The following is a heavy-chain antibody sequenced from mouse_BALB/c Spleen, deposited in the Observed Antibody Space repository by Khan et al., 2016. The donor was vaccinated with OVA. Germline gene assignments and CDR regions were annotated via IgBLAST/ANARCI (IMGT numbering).Heavy chain of an antibody. D-gene: IGHD1-1*01. V-gene: IGHV1-9*01. CDR3: ARVDYGSRDYFDY. CDR1: GYTFSSYW. CDR2: ILPGSGSR. J-gene: IGHJ2*01. Sequence: VQLQQSGAELMKPGASVKISCKATGYTFSSYWLEWVKQRPGHGLEWIGEILPGSGSRNYNEKFKGKATFTADISSKTTYMQLSSLTSDDSAVYYCARVDYGSRDYFDYWGQGTTLTVSS.